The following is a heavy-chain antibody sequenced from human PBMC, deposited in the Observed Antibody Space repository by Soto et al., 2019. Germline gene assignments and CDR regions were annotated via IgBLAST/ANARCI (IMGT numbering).Heavy chain of an antibody. D-gene: IGHD2-8*01. CDR1: GDTFSGHA. J-gene: IGHJ6*02. CDR2: ITPILGTA. CDR3: ARLRLEPEGSNLTLRFGLDV. V-gene: IGHV1-69*01. Sequence: QVQLVQSGAEVKKPGSSVRVSCKASGDTFSGHAISWVRQAPAQGLEWLGVITPILGTANYAPNFQGIVTITGDDSTTNACLDLSRLKSDDKAVYYCARLRLEPEGSNLTLRFGLDVWGQGTTVTVSS.